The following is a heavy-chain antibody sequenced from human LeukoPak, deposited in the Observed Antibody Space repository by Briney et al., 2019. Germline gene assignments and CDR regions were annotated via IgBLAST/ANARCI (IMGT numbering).Heavy chain of an antibody. CDR3: AKSLGLMMTTDFDY. Sequence: GGSLRLSCAASGFTYRNYAMNWVRQAPGKGLEWVSGISGGGSRTYYADSVKGRFTISRDNSKNTLYLQMISLRAEDTAVYYCAKSLGLMMTTDFDYWGQGTLVTVSS. V-gene: IGHV3-23*01. J-gene: IGHJ4*02. CDR1: GFTYRNYA. CDR2: ISGGGSRT. D-gene: IGHD4-17*01.